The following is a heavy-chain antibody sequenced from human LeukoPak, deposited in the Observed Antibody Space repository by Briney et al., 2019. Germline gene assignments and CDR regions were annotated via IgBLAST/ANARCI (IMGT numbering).Heavy chain of an antibody. J-gene: IGHJ3*02. CDR1: GYSISSGYY. CDR3: ARCLGFLIGSSWYPDAFDI. V-gene: IGHV4-38-2*02. CDR2: IYHSGST. Sequence: TSETLSLTCTVSGYSISSGYYWGWIRQPPGKGLEWIGSIYHSGSTYYNPSLKSRVTISVDRSKNQMSLKLSSVTAADTAVYYCARCLGFLIGSSWYPDAFDIRGQGTMVTVSS. D-gene: IGHD6-13*01.